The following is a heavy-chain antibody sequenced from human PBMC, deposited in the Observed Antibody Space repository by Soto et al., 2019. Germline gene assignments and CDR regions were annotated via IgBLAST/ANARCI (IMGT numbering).Heavy chain of an antibody. J-gene: IGHJ6*02. D-gene: IGHD6-25*01. CDR1: GFTSGLTFSRFA. Sequence: EVQLFESEGGLVQPGGSLRLSCAASGFTSGLTFSRFAMSWVRQAPGKGLECVATISGGGETTYFADSVRGRFTISRDNSKKRMYLQMDSLTAEDTAIYFCAKDPAIIRGLSMDVWGRGTTVSVSS. CDR2: ISGGGETT. CDR3: AKDPAIIRGLSMDV. V-gene: IGHV3-23*01.